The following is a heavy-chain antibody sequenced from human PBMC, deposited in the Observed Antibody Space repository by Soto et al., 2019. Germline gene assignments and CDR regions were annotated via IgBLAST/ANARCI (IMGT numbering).Heavy chain of an antibody. CDR3: AKDPGGYYDFWSGQIDY. Sequence: GGSLRLSCAASGFTFSSYGMHWVRQAPGKGLEWVAVISYDGSNEYYADSVKGRFTISRDNSKNTLYLQMNSLRAEDTAVYYCAKDPGGYYDFWSGQIDYWGQGTLVTVSS. D-gene: IGHD3-3*01. CDR1: GFTFSSYG. CDR2: ISYDGSNE. V-gene: IGHV3-30*18. J-gene: IGHJ4*02.